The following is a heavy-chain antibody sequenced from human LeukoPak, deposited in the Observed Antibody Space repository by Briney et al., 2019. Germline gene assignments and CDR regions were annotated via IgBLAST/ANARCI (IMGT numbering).Heavy chain of an antibody. Sequence: GGSLRLSCAASGFTFSSYSMNWVRQAPGKGLEWVSSISSSSSYIYYADSVKGRFTISRDNSKNTLYLQMNSLRAEDTAVYYCAKGLPPGSGREADAFDIWGQGTMVTVSS. CDR1: GFTFSSYS. CDR2: ISSSSSYI. D-gene: IGHD6-19*01. J-gene: IGHJ3*02. CDR3: AKGLPPGSGREADAFDI. V-gene: IGHV3-21*04.